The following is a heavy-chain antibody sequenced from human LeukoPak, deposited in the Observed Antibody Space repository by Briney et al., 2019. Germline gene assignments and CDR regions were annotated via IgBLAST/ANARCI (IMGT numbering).Heavy chain of an antibody. J-gene: IGHJ4*02. D-gene: IGHD3-10*01. CDR3: TTEYYYGSGSYYNGD. Sequence: GGSLRLSCAASGFTFSNAWMSWVRQAPGKGLEWVGRIKSKTDGGTTDYAAPVKGRFTISRDDSKNTLYLQMNSLKTEDTAVYYCTTEYYYGSGSYYNGDWGQGTLSPSPQ. V-gene: IGHV3-15*01. CDR1: GFTFSNAW. CDR2: IKSKTDGGTT.